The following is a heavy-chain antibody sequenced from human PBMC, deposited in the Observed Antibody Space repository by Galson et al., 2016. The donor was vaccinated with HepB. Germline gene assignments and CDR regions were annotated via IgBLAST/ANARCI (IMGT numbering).Heavy chain of an antibody. V-gene: IGHV2-70*01. J-gene: IGHJ4*02. D-gene: IGHD3-16*01. CDR2: IDWDGDS. CDR3: ARIQADSGSYGGGFDY. Sequence: TLSLTCTASGGSASTSGVSVSWIRQPPGKALEWLALIDWDGDSYYNTSLETRLSITKDTSKNEVILTMTDMAPVDTATYYCARIQADSGSYGGGFDYWGQGALVTVSS. CDR1: GGSASTSGVS.